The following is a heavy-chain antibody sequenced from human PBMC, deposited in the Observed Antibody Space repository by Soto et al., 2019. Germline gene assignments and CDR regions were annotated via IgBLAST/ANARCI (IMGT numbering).Heavy chain of an antibody. J-gene: IGHJ4*02. V-gene: IGHV4-34*01. CDR3: ARDKITGLFDY. Sequence: SETLSLTCAVYGGSFSGYYWTWIRQPPGTGLEWIGEINHSGSTNYNRSLKSRVTISVDTSKNQFSLKLTSVTAADTAVYYCARDKITGLFDYWGQGTLVTVSS. CDR1: GGSFSGYY. CDR2: INHSGST. D-gene: IGHD2-8*02.